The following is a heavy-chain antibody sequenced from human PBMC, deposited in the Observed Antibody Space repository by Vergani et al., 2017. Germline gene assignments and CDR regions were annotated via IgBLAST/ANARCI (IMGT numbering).Heavy chain of an antibody. V-gene: IGHV3-30*18. CDR3: AKDSSKLLPDYYYMDV. Sequence: QVNLVGSGGGVVQPGRSLRLSCATSGFTFSSYGMHWVRQAPGKGLEWVAVISYDGSNKYYADSVKGRFTISRDNSKNTLYLQMNSLRAEDTAVYYCAKDSSKLLPDYYYMDVWGKGTTVTVSS. CDR1: GFTFSSYG. CDR2: ISYDGSNK. D-gene: IGHD2-15*01. J-gene: IGHJ6*03.